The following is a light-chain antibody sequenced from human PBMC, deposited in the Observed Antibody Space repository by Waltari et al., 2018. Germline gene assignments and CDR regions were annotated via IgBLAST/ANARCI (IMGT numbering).Light chain of an antibody. Sequence: QSALTQPASVSGSPGQSIPISCTGTSSDVGASNRVSWYQQHPGKAPKLIIFDVSKRPSGVSNRFSGSKSGDTASLSISGLQAEDEADYYCSSYTRTTTLWVFGGGTKLTVL. CDR1: SSDVGASNR. CDR3: SSYTRTTTLWV. CDR2: DVS. V-gene: IGLV2-14*03. J-gene: IGLJ3*02.